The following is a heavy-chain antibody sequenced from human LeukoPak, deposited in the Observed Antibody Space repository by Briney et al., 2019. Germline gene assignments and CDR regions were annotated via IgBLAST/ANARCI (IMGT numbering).Heavy chain of an antibody. CDR2: ISGSGGST. Sequence: GGSLRLSCAASGFTFSSYAMSWVRQAPGKGLEWVSAISGSGGSTYYADSVKGRFTISRGNSKNTLYLQMNSLRAEDTAVYYCAKPPMVVIRTTYYYYYMDVLGKGTTVTVSS. CDR3: AKPPMVVIRTTYYYYYMDV. CDR1: GFTFSSYA. J-gene: IGHJ6*03. V-gene: IGHV3-23*01. D-gene: IGHD4-23*01.